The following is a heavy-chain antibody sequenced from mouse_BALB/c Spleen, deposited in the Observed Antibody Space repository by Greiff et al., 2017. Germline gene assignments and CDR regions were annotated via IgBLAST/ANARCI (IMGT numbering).Heavy chain of an antibody. CDR1: GFTFSSYG. D-gene: IGHD1-1*01. J-gene: IGHJ4*01. Sequence: EVQLQQSGGDLVKPGGSLKLSCAASGFTFSSYGMSWVRQTPDKRLEWVATISSGGSYTYYPDSVKGRFTISRDNAKNTLYLQMSSLKSEDTAMYYCARHPTYSLYAMDYWGQGTSVTVSS. CDR2: ISSGGSYT. CDR3: ARHPTYSLYAMDY. V-gene: IGHV5-6*01.